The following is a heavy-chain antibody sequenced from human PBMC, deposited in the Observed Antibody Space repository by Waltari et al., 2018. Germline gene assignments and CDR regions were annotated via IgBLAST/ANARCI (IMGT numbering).Heavy chain of an antibody. V-gene: IGHV1-18*01. D-gene: IGHD5-12*01. J-gene: IGHJ4*02. CDR2: ISGYNGNT. CDR3: ARGPDIVATIGGFDY. Sequence: QVQLVQSGAEVKKPGASVKVSCKASGYTFTSYAITWVRQAPGQGLEWMGWISGYNGNTNYAQNLQGRVTMTTDTSTSTGYMELRSLRSDDTAVYYCARGPDIVATIGGFDYWGQGTLVTVSS. CDR1: GYTFTSYA.